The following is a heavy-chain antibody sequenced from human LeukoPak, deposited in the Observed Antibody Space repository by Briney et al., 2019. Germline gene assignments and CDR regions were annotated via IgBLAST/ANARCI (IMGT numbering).Heavy chain of an antibody. J-gene: IGHJ5*02. CDR3: ARDRGYSSSWYEAESLNWFDP. D-gene: IGHD6-13*01. CDR2: ISAYNGNT. CDR1: GYTFTSYG. V-gene: IGHV1-18*01. Sequence: GASVKVSCKASGYTFTSYGISWVRQAPGQGLEWMGWISAYNGNTNYAQKLQGRVTMTTDTSTSTAYMELRSLRSDDTAVYYCARDRGYSSSWYEAESLNWFDPWGQGTLVTVSS.